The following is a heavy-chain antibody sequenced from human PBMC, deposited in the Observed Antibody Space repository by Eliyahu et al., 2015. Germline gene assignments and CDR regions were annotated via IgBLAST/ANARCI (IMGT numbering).Heavy chain of an antibody. CDR2: IWYDGSNK. V-gene: IGHV3-33*01. D-gene: IGHD3-22*01. J-gene: IGHJ6*02. Sequence: QVQLVESGGGVVQPGRSLRLSCAAXGFTFXXYGMHWVRQAPGKGLEWVAVIWYDGSNKYYADSVKGRFTISRDNSKNTLYLQMNSLRAEDTAVYYCASSSSYDSSGYYSYYYYGMDVWGQGTTVTVSS. CDR1: GFTFXXYG. CDR3: ASSSSYDSSGYYSYYYYGMDV.